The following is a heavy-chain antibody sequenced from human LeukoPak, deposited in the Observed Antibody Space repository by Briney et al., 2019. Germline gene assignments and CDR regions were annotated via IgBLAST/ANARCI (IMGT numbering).Heavy chain of an antibody. Sequence: GGSLRLSCAASGFTFSNYWMHWVRQAPGKGLVWVSRISGDGSSLTYADSVKGRFTISRDNAKNSLYLQMNSLRAEDTAVYYCAGGATYYYYGMDVWGQGTTVTVSS. V-gene: IGHV3-74*01. CDR1: GFTFSNYW. CDR3: AGGATYYYYGMDV. D-gene: IGHD1-26*01. J-gene: IGHJ6*02. CDR2: ISGDGSSL.